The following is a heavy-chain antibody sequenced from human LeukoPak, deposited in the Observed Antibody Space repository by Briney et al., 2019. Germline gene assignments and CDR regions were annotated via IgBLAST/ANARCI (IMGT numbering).Heavy chain of an antibody. J-gene: IGHJ6*02. CDR1: GFTFDDYA. CDR2: ISWNSGSI. CDR3: AKDPTGTAYYYGMDV. Sequence: PGRSLRLSCAASGFTFDDYAMHWVRQAPGKGLEWVSGISWNSGSIGYADSVKGRFTISRDNAKNSLYLQMNSLRAEDTAVYYCAKDPTGTAYYYGMDVWGQGTTVTVSS. V-gene: IGHV3-9*01. D-gene: IGHD1-1*01.